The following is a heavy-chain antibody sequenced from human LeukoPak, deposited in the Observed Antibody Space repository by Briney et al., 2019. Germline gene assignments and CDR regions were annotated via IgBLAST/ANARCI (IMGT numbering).Heavy chain of an antibody. D-gene: IGHD3-10*01. CDR3: AREPGFGEAHYYYYYGMDV. CDR1: GGSFSGYY. V-gene: IGHV4-34*01. Sequence: SETLSLTCAVYGGSFSGYYWSWIRQPPGKGLEWIGEINHSGSTNYNPSLKSRVTISVDTSKNQFSLKLSSVTAADTAVYYCAREPGFGEAHYYYYYGMDVWGKGTTVTVSS. J-gene: IGHJ6*04. CDR2: INHSGST.